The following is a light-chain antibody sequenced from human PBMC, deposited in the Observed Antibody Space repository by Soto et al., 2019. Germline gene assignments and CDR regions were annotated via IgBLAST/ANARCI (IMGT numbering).Light chain of an antibody. Sequence: QAVVTQSPSASASLGASVKLTCTLSSEHSNYAIAWHQQQSEKGPRYLMKLNSDGSHSKGDGIPDRFSGSSSGAERYLTISSLQSEDEADYYCQTWGSGIVVFGGGTKLTVL. CDR3: QTWGSGIVV. J-gene: IGLJ2*01. V-gene: IGLV4-69*01. CDR1: SEHSNYA. CDR2: LNSDGSH.